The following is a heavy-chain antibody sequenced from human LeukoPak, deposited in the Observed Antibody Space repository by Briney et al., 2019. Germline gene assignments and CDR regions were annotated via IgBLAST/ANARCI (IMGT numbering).Heavy chain of an antibody. Sequence: GGSLRLSCAASGFTFDDYGMSWVRQAPGKGLEWVSGINWNGGSTGYADSVKGRFTISRDNAKNSLYLQMNSLRAEDTALYYCARNASHCTNGVCYYYYYMDVWGKGTTVTVSS. D-gene: IGHD2-8*01. CDR2: INWNGGST. CDR3: ARNASHCTNGVCYYYYYMDV. CDR1: GFTFDDYG. J-gene: IGHJ6*03. V-gene: IGHV3-20*04.